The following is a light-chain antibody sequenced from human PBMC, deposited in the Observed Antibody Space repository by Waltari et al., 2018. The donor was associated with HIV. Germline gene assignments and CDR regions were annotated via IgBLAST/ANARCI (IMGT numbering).Light chain of an antibody. Sequence: DVVVTQSPDSLAVSLGETATLNCKSSQTLLYNSNNKTYLAWYQQKRGQRPRLLIYWASTRQSGVPERFSGSGSGTDFTLTINRLQSEDFAVYFCQQYTNWPYTFGQGTKLEIK. V-gene: IGKV4-1*01. CDR3: QQYTNWPYT. J-gene: IGKJ2*01. CDR2: WAS. CDR1: QTLLYNSNNKTY.